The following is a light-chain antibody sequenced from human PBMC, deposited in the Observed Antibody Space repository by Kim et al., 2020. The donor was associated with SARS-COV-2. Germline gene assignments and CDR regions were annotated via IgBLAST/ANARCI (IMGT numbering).Light chain of an antibody. CDR1: NLGNKN. CDR2: LDA. Sequence: SYELTQPPSVSVSPGQTATITCSGDNLGNKNVCWYQQKPGHSPVLVIYLDARRPSGISERFSGSNSGNTATLTIRGTQAMDEADYYCQAWDSSTAWIFGG. J-gene: IGLJ3*02. V-gene: IGLV3-1*01. CDR3: QAWDSSTAWI.